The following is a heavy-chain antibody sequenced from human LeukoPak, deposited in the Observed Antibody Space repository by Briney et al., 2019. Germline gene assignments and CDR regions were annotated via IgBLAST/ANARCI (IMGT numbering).Heavy chain of an antibody. V-gene: IGHV1-18*01. CDR3: ARDATYGIAAAGIYYYYYMDV. D-gene: IGHD6-13*01. CDR1: GYTFTSYG. J-gene: IGHJ6*03. Sequence: GASVKVSCKASGYTFTSYGISWVRQAPGQGLEWMGWITTDNDNTDYIQKLQGRVTMTTDTSTSTVYMELSSLRSEDTAVYYCARDATYGIAAAGIYYYYYMDVWGKGTTVTVSS. CDR2: ITTDNDNT.